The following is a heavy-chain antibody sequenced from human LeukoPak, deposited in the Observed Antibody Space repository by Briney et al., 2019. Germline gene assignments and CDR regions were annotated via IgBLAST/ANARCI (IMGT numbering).Heavy chain of an antibody. V-gene: IGHV4-59*08. Sequence: PSETLSLTCTVSGGSISSYYWSWIRQPPGKGLEWIGYIYYSGSTNYNPSLKSRVTISVDTTKNQFSLKLSSVTAADTAVYYCARAYYYDSSGYYLRDDDAFDIWGQGTMVTVSS. CDR3: ARAYYYDSSGYYLRDDDAFDI. J-gene: IGHJ3*02. CDR2: IYYSGST. D-gene: IGHD3-22*01. CDR1: GGSISSYY.